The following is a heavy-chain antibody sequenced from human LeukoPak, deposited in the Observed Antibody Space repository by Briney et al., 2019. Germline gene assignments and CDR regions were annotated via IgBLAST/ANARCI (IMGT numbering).Heavy chain of an antibody. D-gene: IGHD6-19*01. CDR1: GYTFTGYY. J-gene: IGHJ4*02. Sequence: GASVKVSCKASGYTFTGYYMHWVRQAPGQGLEWMGWINPNSGGTNYAQKFQGRVTMTRDTSISTAYMELSRLRSDDTAVYYCARGFLKSSGWARAPSMGYWGQGTLVTVSS. V-gene: IGHV1-2*02. CDR2: INPNSGGT. CDR3: ARGFLKSSGWARAPSMGY.